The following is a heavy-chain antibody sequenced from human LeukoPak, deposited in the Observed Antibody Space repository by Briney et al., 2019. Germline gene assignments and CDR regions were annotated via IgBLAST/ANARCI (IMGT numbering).Heavy chain of an antibody. CDR1: GFTFSDYY. V-gene: IGHV3-11*01. D-gene: IGHD3-22*01. CDR2: ITSSGTTM. Sequence: KPGGSLRLSCAASGFTFSDYYMSWIRQAPGKGLEWVSYITSSGTTMYYADSVKGRFTISRDNAENLLYLQMNSLRAEDTAVYYCAKDGYYDSSAYYYVRYFDLWGRGTLVTVSS. CDR3: AKDGYYDSSAYYYVRYFDL. J-gene: IGHJ2*01.